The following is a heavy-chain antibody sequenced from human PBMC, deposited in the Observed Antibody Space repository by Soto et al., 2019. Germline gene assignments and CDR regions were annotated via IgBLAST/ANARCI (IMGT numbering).Heavy chain of an antibody. CDR1: GGSISSGGYS. CDR3: ARADGSGSYYPTYYFDY. D-gene: IGHD3-10*01. CDR2: IYHSGST. J-gene: IGHJ4*02. V-gene: IGHV4-30-2*01. Sequence: SETLSLTCAVSGGSISSGGYSWSWIRQPPGKGLEWIGYIYHSGSTYYNPSLESRVTISVDRSKNQFSLKLSSVTAADTAVYYCARADGSGSYYPTYYFDYWGQGTLVTVSS.